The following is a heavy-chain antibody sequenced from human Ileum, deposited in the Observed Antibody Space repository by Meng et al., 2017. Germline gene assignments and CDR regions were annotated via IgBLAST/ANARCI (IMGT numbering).Heavy chain of an antibody. D-gene: IGHD5-18*01. Sequence: GSLRLSCTVSGYFISSGYYYWGWIRQPPGKGLEWIGTISHRGDTYYSPSLKSRSTISVDTSKNQFSLRLSSVAAADTAVYYCARYTYGYSDYWGQGTLVTGAS. CDR3: ARYTYGYSDY. J-gene: IGHJ4*02. CDR2: ISHRGDT. CDR1: GYFISSGYYY. V-gene: IGHV4-38-2*02.